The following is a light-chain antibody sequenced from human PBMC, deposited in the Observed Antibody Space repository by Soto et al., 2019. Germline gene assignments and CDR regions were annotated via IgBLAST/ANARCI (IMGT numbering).Light chain of an antibody. CDR3: QQYGSSQWT. CDR1: QSVSSSY. Sequence: EMVLTHSQGTLSLSPGERATLACRASQSVSSSYLVWYQQKPGQAPRLLIYGASSRATGIPDRFSGSGSGTDFTLTISRLEPEDFAVYYCQQYGSSQWTFGQGTKVEIK. J-gene: IGKJ1*01. CDR2: GAS. V-gene: IGKV3-20*01.